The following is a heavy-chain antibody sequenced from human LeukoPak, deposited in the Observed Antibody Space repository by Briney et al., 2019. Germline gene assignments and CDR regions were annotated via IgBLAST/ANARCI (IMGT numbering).Heavy chain of an antibody. CDR2: IYTSGST. CDR1: GGSISSYY. V-gene: IGHV4-4*07. J-gene: IGHJ4*02. Sequence: SETLSLTCTVSGGSISSYYWSWLRQPAGKGLEWIGRIYTSGSTNYNPSLKSRVTMSVDTSKNQFSLKLSSVTAADTAVYYCARGRLLWFGELYDYWGQGTLVTVSS. D-gene: IGHD3-10*01. CDR3: ARGRLLWFGELYDY.